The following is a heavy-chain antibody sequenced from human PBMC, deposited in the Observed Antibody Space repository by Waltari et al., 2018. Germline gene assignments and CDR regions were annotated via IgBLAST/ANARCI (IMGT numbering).Heavy chain of an antibody. CDR1: GGTFSSYA. CDR2: HIPVLGIA. V-gene: IGHV1-69*04. J-gene: IGHJ4*02. CDR3: ARDLRDYYGSGSMGY. Sequence: QVQLVQSGAEVKKPGSSVKVSCKASGGTFSSYAISWVRQAPGQGLEWMGGHIPVLGIANYEQKFKGRGTMTADESTSTAYMELSSLRSEDTAVYYWARDLRDYYGSGSMGYWGQGTLVTVSS. D-gene: IGHD3-10*01.